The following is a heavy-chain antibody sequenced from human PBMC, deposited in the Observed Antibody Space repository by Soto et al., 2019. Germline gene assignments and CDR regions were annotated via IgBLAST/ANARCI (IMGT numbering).Heavy chain of an antibody. CDR1: GYSISSGYY. CDR3: ARDGDSGSAGHFDY. Sequence: PSETLSLTCAVSGYSISSGYYWGWIRQPPGKGLEWIGSIYHSGSTYYNPSLKSRVTISVDTSKNQFSLKLSSVTAADTAVYYCARDGDSGSAGHFDYWGPGTMLTVYS. CDR2: IYHSGST. J-gene: IGHJ4*02. D-gene: IGHD1-26*01. V-gene: IGHV4-38-2*02.